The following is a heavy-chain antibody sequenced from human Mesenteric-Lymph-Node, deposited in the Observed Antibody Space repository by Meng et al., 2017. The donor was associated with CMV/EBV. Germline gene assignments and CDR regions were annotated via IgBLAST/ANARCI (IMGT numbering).Heavy chain of an antibody. J-gene: IGHJ5*02. D-gene: IGHD6-19*01. Sequence: GESLKISCEASGFIFSSYAMSWVRQAPGKGLEWVSLIYSGGSGTYYADSVKGRFTISRDNSKNTLYLEMNGLRGEDAAVYYCVKDGSGWYPNWFDPWGQGTLVTVSS. V-gene: IGHV3-23*03. CDR2: IYSGGSGT. CDR3: VKDGSGWYPNWFDP. CDR1: GFIFSSYA.